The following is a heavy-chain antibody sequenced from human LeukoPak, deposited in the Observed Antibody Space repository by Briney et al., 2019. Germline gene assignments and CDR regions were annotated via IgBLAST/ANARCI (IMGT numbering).Heavy chain of an antibody. CDR1: GVTFSSYS. V-gene: IGHV3-21*01. CDR3: ARDFYGDYSLVNWFDP. Sequence: GGSLRLSCAASGVTFSSYSMNWVRRAPGKGLEWVPSISSSSSYIYYADSVKGRFTISRDNAKNSLYLQMNSLRAEDTAVYYCARDFYGDYSLVNWFDPWGQGTLVTVSS. CDR2: ISSSSSYI. J-gene: IGHJ5*02. D-gene: IGHD4-17*01.